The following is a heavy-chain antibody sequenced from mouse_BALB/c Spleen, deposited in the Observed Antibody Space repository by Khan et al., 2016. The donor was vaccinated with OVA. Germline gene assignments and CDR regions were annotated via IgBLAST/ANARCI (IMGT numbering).Heavy chain of an antibody. D-gene: IGHD1-1*01. CDR3: TRIYRSDFDY. CDR2: INPHIGET. V-gene: IGHV1-20*02. J-gene: IGHJ2*01. CDR1: GYSFTGYF. Sequence: VQLQQSGPELVRPGASVKISCKASGYSFTGYFMNWVMQSHGKSLEWIGRINPHIGETFYNQRFKDKATLPVDESSSTAHMELRSLASEDSAVYYCTRIYRSDFDYGGQGTTLTVSS.